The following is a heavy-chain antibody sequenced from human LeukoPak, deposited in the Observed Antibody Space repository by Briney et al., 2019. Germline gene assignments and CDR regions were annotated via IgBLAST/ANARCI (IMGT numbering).Heavy chain of an antibody. CDR1: GYRFTSYW. Sequence: GGSLKISCQGSGYRFTSYWIAWVRQMPGEGLEWMGIIYPGDSDTRYSPSFQGQVTISADKSISTAYLQWSSLRASDTAMYYCARHRFEDRPMAPRYFDLWAVAPWSLSPQ. J-gene: IGHJ2*01. CDR2: IYPGDSDT. CDR3: ARHRFEDRPMAPRYFDL. D-gene: IGHD5-18*01. V-gene: IGHV5-51*01.